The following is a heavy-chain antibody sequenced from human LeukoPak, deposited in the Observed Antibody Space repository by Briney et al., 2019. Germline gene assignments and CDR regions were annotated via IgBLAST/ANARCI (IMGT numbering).Heavy chain of an antibody. J-gene: IGHJ4*02. CDR1: GFTFSGYD. V-gene: IGHV3-30*18. Sequence: PGRSLRLSCAASGFTFSGYDMYWVRQAPGKGLEWVASISHDGSNKDYADSVKGRFTISRDNSKYTLDLQMRSLTTDDTAVYYCAEAYGSGSYYNLKFDYWGLGTLVTVSS. CDR2: ISHDGSNK. D-gene: IGHD3-10*01. CDR3: AEAYGSGSYYNLKFDY.